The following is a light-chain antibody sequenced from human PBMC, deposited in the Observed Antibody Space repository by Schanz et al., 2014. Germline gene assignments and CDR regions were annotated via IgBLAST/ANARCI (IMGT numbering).Light chain of an antibody. CDR2: GAS. J-gene: IGKJ1*01. CDR3: QQYGDSPWT. V-gene: IGKV3-20*01. CDR1: QSVSSSS. Sequence: EIVLTQSPGTLSLSPGERATLSCRASQSVSSSSLAWYQQKPGQAPRLLIYGASSRATGIPDRFSGSGSGTDFTLSISRLQPEDFAVFSCQQYGDSPWTFGQGTKVEIK.